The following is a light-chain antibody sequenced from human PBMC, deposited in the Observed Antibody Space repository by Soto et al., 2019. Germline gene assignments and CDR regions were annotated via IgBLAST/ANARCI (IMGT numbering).Light chain of an antibody. CDR1: QGISTY. Sequence: DIHLTQSPSFLSASVGDRVTITCRASQGISTYLAWYQQKPGKAPNLLIYTASTLQTGVPSRFSGSAFGTEFTLTVSSLQPEDFATYYCQQLNAYPHSFGGGTKVDIK. CDR3: QQLNAYPHS. J-gene: IGKJ4*01. CDR2: TAS. V-gene: IGKV1-9*01.